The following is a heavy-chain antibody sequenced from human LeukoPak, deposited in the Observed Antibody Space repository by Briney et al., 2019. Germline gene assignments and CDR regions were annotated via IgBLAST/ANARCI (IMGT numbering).Heavy chain of an antibody. CDR2: IIPILGIA. V-gene: IGHV1-69*04. CDR1: GGTLSSSA. CDR3: ASVLSGIAVAGSFDP. J-gene: IGHJ5*02. Sequence: AASLWVSCKASGGTLSSSAISWVRPAPGQGREWMGRIIPILGIANYAQKFQGRVTITADKSTSTAYMELSSLRSEDTAVYYCASVLSGIAVAGSFDPWGQGTLVTVSS. D-gene: IGHD6-19*01.